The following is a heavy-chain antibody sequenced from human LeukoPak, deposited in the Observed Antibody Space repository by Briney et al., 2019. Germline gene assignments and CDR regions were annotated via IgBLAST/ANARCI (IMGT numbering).Heavy chain of an antibody. V-gene: IGHV4-31*02. CDR2: IYDSGTT. CDR1: GFTFSDYY. D-gene: IGHD1-14*01. Sequence: LRLSCAASGFTFSDYYMSWIRQAPGKGLEWIGYIYDSGTTYYNPSLKSRLTISVDTSKNQFSLKLRSLTAADTAVYYCARGGDRRGFDYWGQGTLVTVSS. J-gene: IGHJ4*02. CDR3: ARGGDRRGFDY.